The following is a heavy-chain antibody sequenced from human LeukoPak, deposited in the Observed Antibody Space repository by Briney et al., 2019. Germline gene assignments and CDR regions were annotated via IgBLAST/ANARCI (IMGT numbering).Heavy chain of an antibody. D-gene: IGHD6-6*01. Sequence: GASVKVSCKASGYTFTSYAMNWVRQAPGQGLEWMGWINTNTGNPTYAQGFTGRFVFSLDTSVSTAYLQISSLKAEDTAVYYCASPIAARYYYYGMDVWGQGTTVTVSS. CDR2: INTNTGNP. CDR1: GYTFTSYA. J-gene: IGHJ6*02. CDR3: ASPIAARYYYYGMDV. V-gene: IGHV7-4-1*02.